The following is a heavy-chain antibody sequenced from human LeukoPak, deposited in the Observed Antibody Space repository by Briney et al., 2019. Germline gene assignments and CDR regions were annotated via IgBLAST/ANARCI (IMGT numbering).Heavy chain of an antibody. D-gene: IGHD3-9*01. J-gene: IGHJ4*02. CDR3: ARDAKYDILTGYYTYFDY. CDR1: GYTFTGYY. Sequence: ASVKVSCKASGYTFTGYYMHWVRQAPGQGLEWMGRINPNSGGTNYAQKFQGRVTMTRDTSISTAYMELSRLRSDDTAVYYCARDAKYDILTGYYTYFDYWGQGTLVTVSS. V-gene: IGHV1-2*06. CDR2: INPNSGGT.